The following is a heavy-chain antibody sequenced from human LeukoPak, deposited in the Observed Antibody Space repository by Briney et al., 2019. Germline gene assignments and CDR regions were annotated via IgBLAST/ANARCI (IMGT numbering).Heavy chain of an antibody. CDR1: GGSISSSSYY. Sequence: SETLSLTCTVSGGSISSSSYYWGWIRQPPGKGLEWIGNIYYSGSTYYNPSLKSRATISLDTSKNQFSLKLNSVTAADTAVYYCARVSARHYGMDVWGQGTTVTVSS. J-gene: IGHJ6*02. V-gene: IGHV4-39*07. CDR3: ARVSARHYGMDV. CDR2: IYYSGST.